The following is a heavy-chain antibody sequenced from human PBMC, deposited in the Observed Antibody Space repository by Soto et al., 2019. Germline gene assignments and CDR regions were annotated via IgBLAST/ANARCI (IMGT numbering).Heavy chain of an antibody. CDR1: GVSVSSDNW. J-gene: IGHJ3*01. CDR3: TKNGWYSTDV. D-gene: IGHD6-19*01. CDR2: IFHGQRT. V-gene: IGHV4-4*02. Sequence: LQLQDSGPGLVKPSGTLSLVCTVSGVSVSSDNWWSWVRQTPGKGLEGIGEIFHGQRTNYNPSLTSRVTISVDKSKNQCPLTLTSVTAADTAVYYCTKNGWYSTDVWGQGTMVTVSA.